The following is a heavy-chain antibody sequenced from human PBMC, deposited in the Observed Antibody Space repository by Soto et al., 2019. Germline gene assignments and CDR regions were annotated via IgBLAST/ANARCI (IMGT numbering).Heavy chain of an antibody. CDR2: INAGNGNT. CDR1: GYTFTSYA. CDR3: ARDPLLSYDSSGYYYAVGFYFDY. D-gene: IGHD3-22*01. Sequence: GASVKVSCKASGYTFTSYAMHWVRQAPGQRLEWMGWINAGNGNTKYSQKFQGRVTITRDTSASTAYMELSSLRSEDTAVYYCARDPLLSYDSSGYYYAVGFYFDYWGQGTLVTVS. J-gene: IGHJ4*02. V-gene: IGHV1-3*01.